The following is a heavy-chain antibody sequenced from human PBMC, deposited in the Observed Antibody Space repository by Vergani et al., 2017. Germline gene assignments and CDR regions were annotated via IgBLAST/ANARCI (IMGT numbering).Heavy chain of an antibody. CDR3: ANDAVVTTPAWYYYGMDV. CDR2: ISRSGGST. CDR1: GFTFSSYA. D-gene: IGHD4-23*01. Sequence: EVQLLESGGGLVQPGGSLRLSCAASGFTFSSYAMSWVRQAPGKGLEWVSAISRSGGSTYYADSVKGRFTISRDNSKNTLYLQMNSLRAEDTAVYYCANDAVVTTPAWYYYGMDVWGQGTTVTVSS. J-gene: IGHJ6*02. V-gene: IGHV3-23*01.